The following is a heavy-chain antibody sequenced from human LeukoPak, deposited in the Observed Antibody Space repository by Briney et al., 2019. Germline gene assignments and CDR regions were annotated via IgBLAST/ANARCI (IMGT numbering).Heavy chain of an antibody. CDR2: ISGSGGST. J-gene: IGHJ4*02. CDR3: ATWGIAAAGTFDY. CDR1: GFTFSSYG. D-gene: IGHD6-13*01. Sequence: PGGSLRLSCAASGFTFSSYGMSWVRQAPGKGLEWVSAISGSGGSTYYADFVKGRFTISRDNSKNTLYLQMNSLRAEDTAVYYCATWGIAAAGTFDYWGQGTLVTVSS. V-gene: IGHV3-23*01.